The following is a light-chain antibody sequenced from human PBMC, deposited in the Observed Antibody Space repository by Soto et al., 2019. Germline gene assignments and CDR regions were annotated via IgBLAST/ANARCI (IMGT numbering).Light chain of an antibody. V-gene: IGLV2-18*02. Sequence: QSALTQPPSVSGSPGQSVTISCIGCSSDVGTYDRVSWYQAPPGTAPKLIIYEVHYRPSGVPDRFSGSKSGNTASLTISGLQAEDEADYYCSSYAASTTLLFGGGTKLTVL. CDR2: EVH. J-gene: IGLJ2*01. CDR3: SSYAASTTLL. CDR1: SSDVGTYDR.